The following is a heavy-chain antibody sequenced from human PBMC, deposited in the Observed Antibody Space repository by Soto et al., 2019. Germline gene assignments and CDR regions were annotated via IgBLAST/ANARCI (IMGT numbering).Heavy chain of an antibody. D-gene: IGHD4-17*01. CDR2: IKQDEREK. CDR3: AREKRANGYFDY. J-gene: IGHJ4*02. Sequence: EVKLVEFGGGLVQPGGSLRLSCAASGFAFSSYYMSWVRQAPGKGLEWVANIKQDEREKYYLDSVKGRFTISRDDAKNSLFLQMNSLRVDDTAVYYCAREKRANGYFDYWGQGTLVTVSS. CDR1: GFAFSSYY. V-gene: IGHV3-7*01.